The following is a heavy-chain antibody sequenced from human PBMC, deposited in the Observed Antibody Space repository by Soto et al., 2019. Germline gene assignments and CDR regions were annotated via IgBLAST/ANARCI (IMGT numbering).Heavy chain of an antibody. CDR1: GFTFSSYA. CDR3: ARGFSGYDSSVPGY. CDR2: ISGSGGST. J-gene: IGHJ4*02. D-gene: IGHD5-12*01. V-gene: IGHV3-23*01. Sequence: GGSLRLSCAASGFTFSSYAMSWVRQAPGKGLEWVSAISGSGGSTYYADSVKGRFTISRDNSKNTLYLQMNSLRAEDTAVYYCARGFSGYDSSVPGYWGQGTLVTVSS.